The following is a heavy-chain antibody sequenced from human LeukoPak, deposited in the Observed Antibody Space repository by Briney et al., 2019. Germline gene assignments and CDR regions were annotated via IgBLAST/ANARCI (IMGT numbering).Heavy chain of an antibody. CDR2: IRYDGSNK. CDR1: GFTFSNFG. CDR3: AKDLGDGDTFDY. Sequence: SGGSLRLSCTASGFTFSNFGMHWVRQAPGKGLEWVAFIRYDGSNKYYADSVKGRFTISRDNSKNTLYLQMNSLRAEDTAVYYCAKDLGDGDTFDYWGQGTLVTVSS. V-gene: IGHV3-30*02. J-gene: IGHJ4*02. D-gene: IGHD4-17*01.